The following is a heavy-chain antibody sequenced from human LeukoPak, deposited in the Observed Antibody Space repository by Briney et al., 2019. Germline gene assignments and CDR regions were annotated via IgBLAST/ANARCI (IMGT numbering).Heavy chain of an antibody. J-gene: IGHJ3*02. V-gene: IGHV4-34*01. CDR2: INHSGST. Sequence: PSETLSLTCAVYGGSFSGYYWSWIRQPPGKGLEWIGEINHSGSTNYNPSLKSRVTISVDTSKNQFSLKLSSVTAADTAVYYCARGLKWAVAGTRAFDIWGQGTMVTVSS. CDR1: GGSFSGYY. CDR3: ARGLKWAVAGTRAFDI. D-gene: IGHD6-19*01.